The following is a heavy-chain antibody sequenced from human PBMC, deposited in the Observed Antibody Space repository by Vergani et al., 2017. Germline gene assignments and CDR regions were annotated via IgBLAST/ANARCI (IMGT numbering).Heavy chain of an antibody. CDR2: IYTRGTT. Sequence: QVQLQESGPGLVKPSQTLSLTCTVPGGSISTGSYYWTWIRQPAGKGLEWIGRIYTRGTTNYNPPLKSRVTISLDPSRNQFSLKLSSVTAADTAVYFCARDPRSTPHAFDIWGQGTRVTVS. CDR3: ARDPRSTPHAFDI. CDR1: GGSISTGSYY. J-gene: IGHJ3*02. D-gene: IGHD5/OR15-5a*01. V-gene: IGHV4-61*02.